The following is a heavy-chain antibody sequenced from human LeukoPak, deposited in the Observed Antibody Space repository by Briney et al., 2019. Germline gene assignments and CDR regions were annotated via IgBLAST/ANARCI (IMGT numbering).Heavy chain of an antibody. CDR1: GFTVSSNC. Sequence: GGSLRLSCAASGFTVSSNCMSWVRQAPGKGLEWVSVIYSGGTTYYADSVKGRFTISRDNSKNTLYLQMNSLRAEDTAVYYCARNLCYYDSSGYYYYWGQGTLVTVSS. D-gene: IGHD3-22*01. V-gene: IGHV3-66*01. J-gene: IGHJ4*02. CDR3: ARNLCYYDSSGYYYY. CDR2: IYSGGTT.